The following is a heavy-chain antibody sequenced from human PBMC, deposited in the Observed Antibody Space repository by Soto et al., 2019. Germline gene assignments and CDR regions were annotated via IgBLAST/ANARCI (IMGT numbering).Heavy chain of an antibody. CDR1: GFTFSSYA. D-gene: IGHD3-3*01. J-gene: IGHJ6*02. CDR2: ISGSGGST. Sequence: LRLSCAASGFTFSSYAMSWVRQAPGKGLEWVSAISGSGGSTYYADSVKGRFTISRDNSKNTLYLQMNSLRAEDTAVYYCAKDQVTIFGVVTLDYYYYYGMDVWGQGTTVTVSS. V-gene: IGHV3-23*01. CDR3: AKDQVTIFGVVTLDYYYYYGMDV.